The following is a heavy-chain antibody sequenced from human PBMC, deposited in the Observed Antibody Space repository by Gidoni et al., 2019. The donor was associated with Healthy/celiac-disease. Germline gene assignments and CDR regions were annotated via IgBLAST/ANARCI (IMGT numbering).Heavy chain of an antibody. CDR3: ARRQGLAAAGYYGMDV. Sequence: QVQLVQSGAEVKKPGASVKVPCKASGYSFTSYALHWVRQAPGHRLEWMGWINAGNGNTKYSQKFQGRVTITRDTSASTAYMELSSLRSEDTAVYYCARRQGLAAAGYYGMDVWGQGTTVTVSS. D-gene: IGHD6-13*01. CDR1: GYSFTSYA. V-gene: IGHV1-3*01. J-gene: IGHJ6*02. CDR2: INAGNGNT.